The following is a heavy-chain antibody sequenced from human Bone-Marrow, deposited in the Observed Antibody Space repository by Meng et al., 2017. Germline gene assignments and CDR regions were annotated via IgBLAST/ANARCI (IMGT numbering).Heavy chain of an antibody. CDR3: ARSSGSYLYYFDY. V-gene: IGHV4-61*02. CDR1: GGSISSGSYY. D-gene: IGHD1-26*01. Sequence: LTLSCTVSGGSISSGSYYWSWIRQPAGKGLEWIGRIYTSGSTNYNPSLKSRVTISVDTSKSQFSLKLSSVTAADTAVYYCARSSGSYLYYFDYWGQGTLVTVSS. J-gene: IGHJ4*02. CDR2: IYTSGST.